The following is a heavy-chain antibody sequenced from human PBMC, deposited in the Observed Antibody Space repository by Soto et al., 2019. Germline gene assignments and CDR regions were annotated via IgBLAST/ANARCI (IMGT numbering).Heavy chain of an antibody. CDR1: GFSLSTSGMC. CDR2: IDWDDDK. V-gene: IGHV2-70*11. J-gene: IGHJ4*02. D-gene: IGHD6-19*01. Sequence: GSGPTLVNPTQTLTLTCTFSGFSLSTSGMCVSWIRQPPGKALEWLARIDWDDDKYYSTSLKTRLTISKDTSKNQVVLTMTNMDPVDTATYYCARMPDGEQWLVRYALRKPFDYWGQGTLVTVSS. CDR3: ARMPDGEQWLVRYALRKPFDY.